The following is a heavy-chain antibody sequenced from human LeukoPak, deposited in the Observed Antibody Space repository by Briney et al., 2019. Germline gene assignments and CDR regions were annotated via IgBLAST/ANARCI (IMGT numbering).Heavy chain of an antibody. CDR1: GFTFSDYY. Sequence: GGSLRLSCAASGFTFSDYYMSWIRQAPGKGLEWVSYISSSCSTIYYADSVKGRFTISRDNAKNSLYLQMNSLRAEDTAVYYCARGFRRGYSYGYNFDYWGQGTLVTVSS. J-gene: IGHJ4*02. CDR2: ISSSCSTI. CDR3: ARGFRRGYSYGYNFDY. V-gene: IGHV3-11*04. D-gene: IGHD5-18*01.